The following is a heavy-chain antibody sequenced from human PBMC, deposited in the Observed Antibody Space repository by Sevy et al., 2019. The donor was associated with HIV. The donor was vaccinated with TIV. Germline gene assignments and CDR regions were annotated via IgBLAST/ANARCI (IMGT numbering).Heavy chain of an antibody. CDR2: IRYDGSNK. V-gene: IGHV3-30*02. J-gene: IGHJ6*02. CDR1: GFTFSSYG. D-gene: IGHD3-3*01. Sequence: GGSLRLSCAASGFTFSSYGMHWVRQAPGKGLEWVAFIRYDGSNKYYADSVKGRFTIPRDNSKNTLYLQMNSLRAEETAVYYCAKDQPHYDFWSGYNYYYGMDVWGQGTTVTVSS. CDR3: AKDQPHYDFWSGYNYYYGMDV.